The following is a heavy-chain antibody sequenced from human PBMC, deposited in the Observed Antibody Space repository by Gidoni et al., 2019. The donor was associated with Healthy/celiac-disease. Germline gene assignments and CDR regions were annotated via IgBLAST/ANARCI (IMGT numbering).Heavy chain of an antibody. Sequence: QVQLVQSGAEVKKPGASVKVSCTASGYTFTGYYMHWVRQAPGQGLEWMGWINPNSGGTNYAQKFQGWVTMTRDTSISTAYMELSRLRSDDTAVYYCARGGWFGNYYYYGMDVWGQGTTVTVSS. CDR1: GYTFTGYY. CDR3: ARGGWFGNYYYYGMDV. CDR2: INPNSGGT. V-gene: IGHV1-2*04. D-gene: IGHD3-10*01. J-gene: IGHJ6*02.